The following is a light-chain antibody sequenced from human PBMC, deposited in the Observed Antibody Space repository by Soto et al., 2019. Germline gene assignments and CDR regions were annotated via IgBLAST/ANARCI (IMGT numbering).Light chain of an antibody. J-gene: IGLJ1*01. CDR2: DVS. CDR1: NKDVGGYNY. CDR3: SSYTSSSTYV. V-gene: IGLV2-14*03. Sequence: LNPAAPGVRGPREPLAIPLPGDNKDVGGYNYVSWYQPPPGKAPKLRVYDVSNRPSGVSNRFSGSKSGNTASLTISGLQAEVEADYYCSSYTSSSTYVFGTGTKVTV.